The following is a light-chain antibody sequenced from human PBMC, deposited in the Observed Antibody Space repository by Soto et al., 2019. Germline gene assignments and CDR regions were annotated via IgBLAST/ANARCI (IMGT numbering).Light chain of an antibody. J-gene: IGLJ2*01. CDR3: QAWDSSTLCVV. V-gene: IGLV3-1*01. Sequence: SYELTQPPSVSVSPGQTASITCSGDKLGDKYACWYQQKPGQSPVLVIYQDSKRPSGIPERFSGSNSGNTATLTISGTQAMDEADYYCQAWDSSTLCVVFGGGTKVTVL. CDR1: KLGDKY. CDR2: QDS.